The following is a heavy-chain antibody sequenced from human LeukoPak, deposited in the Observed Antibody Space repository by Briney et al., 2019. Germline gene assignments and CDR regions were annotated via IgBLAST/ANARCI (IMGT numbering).Heavy chain of an antibody. D-gene: IGHD2-2*01. Sequence: ASVKVSCKASGGTFSSYAISWVRQAPGQGLEWMGRIIPILGIANYAQKFQGRVTITADKSTSTAYMELSSLRSEDTAVYYCARELVPAAPLDYWGQGTLVTVSS. J-gene: IGHJ4*02. V-gene: IGHV1-69*04. CDR3: ARELVPAAPLDY. CDR2: IIPILGIA. CDR1: GGTFSSYA.